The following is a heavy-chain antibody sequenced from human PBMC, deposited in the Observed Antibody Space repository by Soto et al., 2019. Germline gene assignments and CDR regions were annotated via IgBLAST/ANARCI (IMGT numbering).Heavy chain of an antibody. Sequence: QLQLQESGPGLVKPSETLSLSCTVSGVSISSSRYYWGWLRQPPGKGLEWIGSVFYRGVTHYNPSLKSRVTISVDTSKNEFSLRLTSVTAEDTAVYYCATPGVLRYFEWAIYWGRGTLVTVSS. CDR2: VFYRGVT. CDR1: GVSISSSRYY. V-gene: IGHV4-39*01. D-gene: IGHD3-9*01. CDR3: ATPGVLRYFEWAIY. J-gene: IGHJ4*02.